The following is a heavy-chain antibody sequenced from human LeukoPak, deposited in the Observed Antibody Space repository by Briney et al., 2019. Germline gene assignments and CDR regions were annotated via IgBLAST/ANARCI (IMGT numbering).Heavy chain of an antibody. Sequence: GGSLRLSCAASGFTLSSYSMNWVRQAPGKGLECVASTNEAGGDKLYVDSVKGRFTISRDNSKNSLSLQMNSLTAEDTAIYYCAIATTGRGAFGSWGQGTLVSVSS. D-gene: IGHD1-1*01. CDR2: TNEAGGDK. V-gene: IGHV3-7*01. CDR1: GFTLSSYS. CDR3: AIATTGRGAFGS. J-gene: IGHJ4*02.